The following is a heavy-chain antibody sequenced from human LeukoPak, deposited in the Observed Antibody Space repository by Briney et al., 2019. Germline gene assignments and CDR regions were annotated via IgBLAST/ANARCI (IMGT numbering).Heavy chain of an antibody. V-gene: IGHV1-2*02. D-gene: IGHD6-13*01. Sequence: ASVKVSCKASGYTFTSYDINWVRQATGQGLEWMGWMNPNSGGTNYAQKFQGRVTMTWDTSISTAYMELSRLTSGDTAVYYCARFTAAAGHDWGQGTLVTVSS. CDR2: MNPNSGGT. CDR1: GYTFTSYD. J-gene: IGHJ4*02. CDR3: ARFTAAAGHD.